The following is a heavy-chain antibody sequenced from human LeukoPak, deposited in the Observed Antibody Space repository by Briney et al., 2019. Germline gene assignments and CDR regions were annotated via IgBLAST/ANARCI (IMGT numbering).Heavy chain of an antibody. CDR1: GGSISSSSYY. CDR2: IYFRGNT. J-gene: IGHJ4*02. V-gene: IGHV4-39*07. Sequence: PSETLSLTCTVSGGSISSSSYYWGWIRQPPGKGLEWIGNIYFRGNTYYNPSLESRVTISIDTSKNQFSLKLSSVTAAGTAVYYCARAPSTGGVFFDYWGQGTLVTVSS. CDR3: ARAPSTGGVFFDY. D-gene: IGHD5/OR15-5a*01.